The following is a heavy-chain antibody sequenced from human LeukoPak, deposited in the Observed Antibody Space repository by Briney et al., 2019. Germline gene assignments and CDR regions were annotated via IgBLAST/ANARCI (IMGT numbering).Heavy chain of an antibody. Sequence: PGGSLRLSCAASGFTFSSYGMHWVRQAPGKGLEWVAVISYDGSNKYYADSVKGRFTISRDNSKNTLYLQMNSLRAEDTAVYYCAKDGYCSGGSCHSDNSDYWGQGTLVTVSS. V-gene: IGHV3-30*18. CDR3: AKDGYCSGGSCHSDNSDY. D-gene: IGHD2-15*01. CDR1: GFTFSSYG. J-gene: IGHJ4*02. CDR2: ISYDGSNK.